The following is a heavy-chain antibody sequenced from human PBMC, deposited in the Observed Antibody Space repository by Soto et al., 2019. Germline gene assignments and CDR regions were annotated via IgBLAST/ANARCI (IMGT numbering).Heavy chain of an antibody. CDR3: ARIIGYCRNNDCSWTFDI. J-gene: IGHJ3*02. Sequence: GESVKISCXTSGYSFISYWVAWVRQKPGKGLEWMGTFYPGDSTSTYSPSFQGQVTISVDKSISTAYLHLSGLKASDTAMYFCARIIGYCRNNDCSWTFDIWGQGTMVTV. CDR1: GYSFISYW. D-gene: IGHD2-2*03. V-gene: IGHV5-51*01. CDR2: FYPGDSTS.